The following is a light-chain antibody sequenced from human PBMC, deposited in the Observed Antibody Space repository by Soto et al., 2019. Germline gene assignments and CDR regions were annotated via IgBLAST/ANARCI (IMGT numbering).Light chain of an antibody. J-gene: IGKJ1*01. V-gene: IGKV3-11*01. CDR3: QQRSDWPVT. CDR2: DAS. CDR1: QSVRSY. Sequence: EIVLTQSPATLSLSPGERATLSCRASQSVRSYLAWYQQKPGQAPRLLIYDASSRATGIPAKFSGSGSGTDFSLTISSLEPEDFAIYYCQQRSDWPVTFGQGTKAEIK.